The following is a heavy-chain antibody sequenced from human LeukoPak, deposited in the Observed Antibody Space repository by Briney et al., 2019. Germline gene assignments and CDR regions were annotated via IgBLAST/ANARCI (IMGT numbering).Heavy chain of an antibody. Sequence: ASVKVSCTASGYTFTSYGISWVRQAPGQGLEWTGWISAYNGNTNYAQKLQGRVTMTTDTSTSTAYMELRSLRSDDTAVYYCARGCSSTSCPYGMDVWGQGTTVTVSS. CDR1: GYTFTSYG. J-gene: IGHJ6*02. D-gene: IGHD2-2*01. CDR2: ISAYNGNT. V-gene: IGHV1-18*01. CDR3: ARGCSSTSCPYGMDV.